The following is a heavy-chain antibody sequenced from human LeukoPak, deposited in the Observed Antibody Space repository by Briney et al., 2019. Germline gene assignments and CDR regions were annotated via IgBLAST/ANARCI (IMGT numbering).Heavy chain of an antibody. Sequence: PGGSLRLSCAASGFTFSDYYMSWIRQAPGKGLEWVSYISSIGSTIYYADSVKGRFTISRDNDKNSLYLQMNSLRAEDTAVYYCARDRRYCSSTSCYRKPYFDYWGQGTLVTVSA. CDR2: ISSIGSTI. J-gene: IGHJ4*02. CDR1: GFTFSDYY. D-gene: IGHD2-2*01. V-gene: IGHV3-11*04. CDR3: ARDRRYCSSTSCYRKPYFDY.